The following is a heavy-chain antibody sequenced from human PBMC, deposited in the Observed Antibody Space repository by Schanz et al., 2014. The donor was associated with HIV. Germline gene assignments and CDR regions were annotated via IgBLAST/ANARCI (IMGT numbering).Heavy chain of an antibody. CDR1: GFTFSDYS. Sequence: EVQLVESGGGLVQPGGSLRLSCAASGFTFSDYSMNWVRQAPGKGLEWLSYFSSSSSTIYYADSVKGRFTISRDNAKSSLYLQMNSLRDEDTAFYYCASQIEVVTPATNYYYYYGIDVWGQGTTVTVSS. CDR2: FSSSSSTI. V-gene: IGHV3-48*02. J-gene: IGHJ6*02. D-gene: IGHD2-2*01. CDR3: ASQIEVVTPATNYYYYYGIDV.